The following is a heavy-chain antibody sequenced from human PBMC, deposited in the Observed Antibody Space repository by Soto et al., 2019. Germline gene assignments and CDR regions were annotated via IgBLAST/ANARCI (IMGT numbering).Heavy chain of an antibody. D-gene: IGHD2-21*01. CDR1: GGTFNRHV. CDR3: AREGDSSWFDS. V-gene: IGHV1-69*01. Sequence: QVQLVQSGAEVKKPGSSVIVSCRASGGTFNRHVISWVRQAPGQGLEWMGGIIPILGSSNHARKFKGRVTISADESTGTAYMELSSLTSEDTVVYYCAREGDSSWFDSWGQGTLVTVSS. CDR2: IIPILGSS. J-gene: IGHJ5*01.